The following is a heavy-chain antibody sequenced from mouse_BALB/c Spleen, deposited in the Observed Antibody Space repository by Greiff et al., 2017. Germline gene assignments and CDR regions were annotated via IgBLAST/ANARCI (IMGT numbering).Heavy chain of an antibody. CDR1: GFTFSSYA. V-gene: IGHV5-9-3*01. D-gene: IGHD2-3*01. J-gene: IGHJ1*01. Sequence: EVKVVESGGGLVKPGGSLKLSCAASGFTFSSYAMSWVRQTPEKRLEWVATISSGGSYTYYPDSVKGRCPISRDNAKNTPYRQMSRRRSEDTAMYYCAIDDGYPWGAGTTVTVAA. CDR2: ISSGGSYT. CDR3: AIDDGYP.